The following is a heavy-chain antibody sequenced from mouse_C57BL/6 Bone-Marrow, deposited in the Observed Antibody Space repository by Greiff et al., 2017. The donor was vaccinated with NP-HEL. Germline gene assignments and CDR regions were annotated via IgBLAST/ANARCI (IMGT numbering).Heavy chain of an antibody. CDR2: IDPETGGT. D-gene: IGHD2-14*01. Sequence: QVQLQQSGAELVRPGASVTLSCKASGYTFTDYEMHWVKQTPVHGLEWIGAIDPETGGTAYNQKFKGKAILTADKSSSTAYMELRSLTSEDSAVYYCTRTRVRQDAMDYWGQGTSVTVSS. J-gene: IGHJ4*01. CDR1: GYTFTDYE. V-gene: IGHV1-15*01. CDR3: TRTRVRQDAMDY.